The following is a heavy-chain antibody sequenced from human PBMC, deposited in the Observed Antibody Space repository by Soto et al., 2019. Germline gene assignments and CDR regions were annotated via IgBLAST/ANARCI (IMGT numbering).Heavy chain of an antibody. D-gene: IGHD4-17*01. J-gene: IGHJ4*02. CDR3: ARDGYGDYTEPFGF. Sequence: EVQLVESGGGLVKPGGSLRLSCAASGFTFSSYSMNWVRQAPGKGLEWVSSISSSSSYIYYAESVKGRFTISRDNAKKPSGQQLHCLRAAGTAVYYCARDGYGDYTEPFGFWGQGTLVTVAS. CDR1: GFTFSSYS. V-gene: IGHV3-21*01. CDR2: ISSSSSYI.